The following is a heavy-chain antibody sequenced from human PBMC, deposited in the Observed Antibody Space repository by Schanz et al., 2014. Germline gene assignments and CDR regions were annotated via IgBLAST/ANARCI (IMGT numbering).Heavy chain of an antibody. CDR2: VPFDGSQK. Sequence: VQLVESGGGLVQPGRSLRLSCAASGFTFSSYALHWVRQAPGKGLEWVAFVPFDGSQKFYADSVKGRFTISRDNSKNTLYLQMNSLRAEDTAVYYCAKGRFGELSAFDIWGQGTTVTVSS. J-gene: IGHJ3*02. CDR3: AKGRFGELSAFDI. CDR1: GFTFSSYA. D-gene: IGHD3-10*01. V-gene: IGHV3-30*04.